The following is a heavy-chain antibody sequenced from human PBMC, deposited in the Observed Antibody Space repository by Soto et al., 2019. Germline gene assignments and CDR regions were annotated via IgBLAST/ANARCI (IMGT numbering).Heavy chain of an antibody. J-gene: IGHJ4*02. CDR1: GFTFSSYD. V-gene: IGHV3-13*05. Sequence: EVQLVESGGGLVQPGGSLRLSCAASGFTFSSYDMHWVRQATGKGLEWVSTIGTAGDPYYPASVKGRFTISRENAKNSLHLKMTGRRAGDTAVYYCAREPRGGQIDYWGQGTLVPVPS. CDR2: IGTAGDP. D-gene: IGHD3-10*01. CDR3: AREPRGGQIDY.